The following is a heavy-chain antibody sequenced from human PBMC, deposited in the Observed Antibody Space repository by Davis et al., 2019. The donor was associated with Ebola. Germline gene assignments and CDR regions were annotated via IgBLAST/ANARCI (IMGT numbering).Heavy chain of an antibody. CDR2: IYPGDSDT. V-gene: IGHV5-51*01. J-gene: IGHJ4*02. D-gene: IGHD3-3*01. CDR3: ARRPLRFLEWTPIDY. Sequence: KVSCMGSGYSFTSYWIGWVRQMPGKGLEWMGIIYPGDSDTRYSPSFQGQVTISADKSISTAYLQWSSLKASDTAMYYCARRPLRFLEWTPIDYWGQGTLVTVSS. CDR1: GYSFTSYW.